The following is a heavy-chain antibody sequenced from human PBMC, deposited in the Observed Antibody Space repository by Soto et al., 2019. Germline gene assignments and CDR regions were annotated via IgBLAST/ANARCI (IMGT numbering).Heavy chain of an antibody. D-gene: IGHD6-13*01. CDR2: ISPGGAS. CDR1: GFTFSTCV. Sequence: EVHLLEPGGGLVQPGESLRLSCGASGFTFSTCVMTWVRQAPGKGLEWVATISPGGASFYADYVKGRFTISRDNSKHTMYLQMNNLRVEDRAVFYCEKGLISGRWYGEDWGQGTIVTVS. V-gene: IGHV3-23*01. CDR3: EKGLISGRWYGED. J-gene: IGHJ4*02.